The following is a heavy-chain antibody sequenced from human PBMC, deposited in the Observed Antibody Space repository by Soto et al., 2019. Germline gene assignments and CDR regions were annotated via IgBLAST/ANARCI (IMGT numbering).Heavy chain of an antibody. Sequence: SVKVSCKASGGTFSSYAITWVRQAPGQGLEWMGGIIPIFGTANYAQKFQARVTITADESTSTAYMELSSLRSEDTAVYYCARAFLWFGELLSPEKIDAFDIWGQGTMVTVSS. CDR1: GGTFSSYA. J-gene: IGHJ3*02. CDR3: ARAFLWFGELLSPEKIDAFDI. V-gene: IGHV1-69*13. CDR2: IIPIFGTA. D-gene: IGHD3-10*01.